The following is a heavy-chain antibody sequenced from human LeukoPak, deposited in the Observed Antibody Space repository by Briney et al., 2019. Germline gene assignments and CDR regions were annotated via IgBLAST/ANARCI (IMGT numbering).Heavy chain of an antibody. CDR3: VRALYSSGRYDS. D-gene: IGHD6-19*01. CDR2: INPGDGSI. CDR1: GYAFTTFY. Sequence: ASVNVSCKASGYAFTTFYMHWVRQVPGQGLEWMGVINPGDGSIIYAQKFQARVTMTRDTSAATVYMELRSLRSEDTAIYYCVRALYSSGRYDSWGQGTLVTVSS. V-gene: IGHV1-46*01. J-gene: IGHJ5*01.